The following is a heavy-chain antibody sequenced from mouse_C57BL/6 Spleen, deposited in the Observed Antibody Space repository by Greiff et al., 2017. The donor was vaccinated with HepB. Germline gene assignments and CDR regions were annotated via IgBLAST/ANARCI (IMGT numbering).Heavy chain of an antibody. CDR1: GFNIKDYY. D-gene: IGHD1-1*01. V-gene: IGHV14-2*01. Sequence: EVKLMESGAELVKPGASVKLSCTASGFNIKDYYMHWVKQRTEQGLEWIGRIDPEDGETKYAPKFQGKATITANTSSNTAYLKLSSLTSEDTAVYYCDHYDGSSPDYWGQGTTLTVSS. CDR2: IDPEDGET. CDR3: DHYDGSSPDY. J-gene: IGHJ2*01.